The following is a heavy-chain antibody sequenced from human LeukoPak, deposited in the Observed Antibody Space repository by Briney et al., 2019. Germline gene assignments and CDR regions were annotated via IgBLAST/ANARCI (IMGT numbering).Heavy chain of an antibody. CDR1: GFTFSSYA. CDR3: ARDRPRSSSSAYFDY. J-gene: IGHJ4*02. D-gene: IGHD6-13*01. CDR2: ISYDGSNK. V-gene: IGHV3-30-3*01. Sequence: GGSLRLSCAASGFTFSSYAMHWVRQAPGKGLEWVAVISYDGSNKYYADSVKGRFTISRDNSKNTLYLQMNSLRAEDTAVYFCARDRPRSSSSAYFDYWGQGTLVTVSS.